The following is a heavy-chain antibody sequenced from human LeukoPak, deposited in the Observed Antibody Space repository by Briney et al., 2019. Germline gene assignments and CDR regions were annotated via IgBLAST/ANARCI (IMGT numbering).Heavy chain of an antibody. D-gene: IGHD3-10*01. CDR3: AREPERFGELAP. Sequence: ASVKVSCKASGYTFTSYGISWVRQAPGQGLEWMGWISAYNGNTHYAQKLQGRVTMTTDTSTSTAYMELRSLRSDDTAVYYCAREPERFGELAPWGQGTLVTVSS. CDR1: GYTFTSYG. V-gene: IGHV1-18*01. CDR2: ISAYNGNT. J-gene: IGHJ5*02.